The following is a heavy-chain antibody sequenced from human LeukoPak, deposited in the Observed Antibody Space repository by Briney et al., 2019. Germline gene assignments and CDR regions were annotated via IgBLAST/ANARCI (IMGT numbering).Heavy chain of an antibody. CDR3: ARSGSYYLDDAFDI. CDR2: IYYSGST. D-gene: IGHD1-26*01. V-gene: IGHV4-59*01. CDR1: GGSISSYY. Sequence: SETLSLTRTVPGGSISSYYWSWIRQPPGKGLEWIGYIYYSGSTNYNPSLKSRVTISVDTSKNQFSLKLSSVTAADTAVYYCARSGSYYLDDAFDIWGEGTRVTVSS. J-gene: IGHJ3*02.